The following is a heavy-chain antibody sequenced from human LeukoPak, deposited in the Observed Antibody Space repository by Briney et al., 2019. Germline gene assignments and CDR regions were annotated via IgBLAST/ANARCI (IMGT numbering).Heavy chain of an antibody. J-gene: IGHJ4*02. CDR2: INPSGGST. D-gene: IGHD5-24*01. CDR3: ARVSGWLQSNYYFDY. Sequence: GASVKVSCKASGDTCTSYYMHWVRQAPGQGFEWMGIINPSGGSTSYAQKFQGRVTMTRDMSTNTVYMELGSLRSEDTAVYYCARVSGWLQSNYYFDYWGQGTLLTVSS. CDR1: GDTCTSYY. V-gene: IGHV1-46*01.